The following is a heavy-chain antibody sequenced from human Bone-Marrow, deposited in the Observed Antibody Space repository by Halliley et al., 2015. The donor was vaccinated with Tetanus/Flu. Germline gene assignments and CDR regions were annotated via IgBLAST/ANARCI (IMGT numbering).Heavy chain of an antibody. Sequence: SLRLSCNASELNFNKHGLYWVRQAPGKGLEWLALMWYDGRNKYYSGSVKGRFTISRDTSKNTVFLQMNSLRADDTAVYFCARGTMATSASASGDFYSYGMDVWGQGTSVTVS. CDR3: ARGTMATSASASGDFYSYGMDV. CDR2: MWYDGRNK. V-gene: IGHV3-33*07. CDR1: ELNFNKHG. J-gene: IGHJ6*02. D-gene: IGHD1-1*01.